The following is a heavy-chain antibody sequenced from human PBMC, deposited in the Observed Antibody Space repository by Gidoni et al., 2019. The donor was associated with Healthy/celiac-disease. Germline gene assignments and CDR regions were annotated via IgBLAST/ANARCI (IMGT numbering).Heavy chain of an antibody. J-gene: IGHJ4*02. V-gene: IGHV3-30-3*01. CDR2: ISYDGSNK. Sequence: QVQLVASGGGVVQPGRSLRLSCAASGFTFSSYAMHWVRQAPGKGLEWVAVISYDGSNKYYADSVKGRFTISRDNSKNTLYLQMNSLRAEDTAVYYCASTETYGSPFGYWGQGTLVTVSS. D-gene: IGHD3-10*01. CDR3: ASTETYGSPFGY. CDR1: GFTFSSYA.